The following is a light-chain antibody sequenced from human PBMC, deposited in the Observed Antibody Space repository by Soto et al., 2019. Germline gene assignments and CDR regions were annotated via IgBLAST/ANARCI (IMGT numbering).Light chain of an antibody. CDR1: QSISSW. J-gene: IGKJ3*01. CDR2: DAS. V-gene: IGKV1-5*01. CDR3: QQYNSYSPAFT. Sequence: DIQMTQSPSTLSASVGDRVTITCRASQSISSWLAWYQQKPGKAPKLLIYDASSLESGVPSRFSGSGSGTEFTLTFSSLQPDDFATYYSQQYNSYSPAFTFGPGTKVDIK.